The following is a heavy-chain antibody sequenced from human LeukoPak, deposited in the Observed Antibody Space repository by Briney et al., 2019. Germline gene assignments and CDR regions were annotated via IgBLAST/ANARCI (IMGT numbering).Heavy chain of an antibody. CDR1: EFIFTGYY. Sequence: GASVKVSCKASEFIFTGYYLHWVRQAPGQGLEWMGCINGNTGGTNYAERFQGRVILTRDTSITTTHMDLSSLRSDDTAVYYCAREGGYYYDSSGYLFDYWGQGTLVTVSS. CDR3: AREGGYYYDSSGYLFDY. J-gene: IGHJ4*02. D-gene: IGHD3-22*01. V-gene: IGHV1-2*02. CDR2: INGNTGGT.